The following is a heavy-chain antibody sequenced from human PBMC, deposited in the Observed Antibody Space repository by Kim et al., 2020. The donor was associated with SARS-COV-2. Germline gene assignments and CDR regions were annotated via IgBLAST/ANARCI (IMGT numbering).Heavy chain of an antibody. CDR3: ARDQRCSSTSCLYYFDY. Sequence: SETLSLTCTVSGYSISSGYYWGWIRQPPGKGLEWIGSIYHSGSTYYNPSLKSRVTISVDTSKNQFSLKLSSVTAADTAVYYCARDQRCSSTSCLYYFDYWGQGTLVTVSS. CDR1: GYSISSGYY. D-gene: IGHD2-2*01. V-gene: IGHV4-38-2*02. J-gene: IGHJ4*02. CDR2: IYHSGST.